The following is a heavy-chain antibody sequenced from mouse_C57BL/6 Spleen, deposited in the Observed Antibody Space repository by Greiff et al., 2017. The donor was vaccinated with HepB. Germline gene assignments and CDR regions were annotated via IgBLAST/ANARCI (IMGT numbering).Heavy chain of an antibody. D-gene: IGHD1-1*01. J-gene: IGHJ3*01. Sequence: QVQLQQPGAELVMPGASVKLSCKASGYTFTSYWMHWVKQRPGQGLEWIGEIDPSDSYTNYNQKFKGKSALTVDKSSSTSYMQLSSLTTEDSAVYCCASGEGTVVEAWFAYWGQGTLVTVSA. V-gene: IGHV1-69*01. CDR2: IDPSDSYT. CDR1: GYTFTSYW. CDR3: ASGEGTVVEAWFAY.